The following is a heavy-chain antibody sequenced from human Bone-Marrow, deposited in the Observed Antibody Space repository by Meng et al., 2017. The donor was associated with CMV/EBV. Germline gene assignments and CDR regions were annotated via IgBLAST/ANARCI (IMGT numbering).Heavy chain of an antibody. CDR2: IYHSGST. CDR3: ARVYCSSTSCYIYYYYYGMDV. D-gene: IGHD2-2*02. V-gene: IGHV4-38-2*02. J-gene: IGHJ6*02. Sequence: SETLSLTCTVSGYSISSGYYWGWIRQPPGKGLKWIGSIYHSGSTYYNPSLKSRVTISVDTSKNQFSLKLSSVTAADTAVYYCARVYCSSTSCYIYYYYYGMDVWGQGATVTVSS. CDR1: GYSISSGYY.